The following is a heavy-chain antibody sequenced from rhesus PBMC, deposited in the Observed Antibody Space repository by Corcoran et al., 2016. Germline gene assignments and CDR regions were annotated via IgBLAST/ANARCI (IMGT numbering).Heavy chain of an antibody. CDR1: GGSISSSY. Sequence: QLQLQESGPGLVKPSETLSVTCAVSGGSISSSYWSWIRQAPGKGLEWIGDIYGSGSSTNYNPSLKSRVTLSVDTSKNQLSLKLSSVTTADTAVYYCARGIPDAFDFWGQGLRVTVSS. CDR2: IYGSGSST. D-gene: IGHD5-42*01. CDR3: ARGIPDAFDF. J-gene: IGHJ3*01. V-gene: IGHV4-169*01.